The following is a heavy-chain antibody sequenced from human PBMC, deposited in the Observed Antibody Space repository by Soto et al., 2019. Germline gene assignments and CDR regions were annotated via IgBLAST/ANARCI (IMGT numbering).Heavy chain of an antibody. D-gene: IGHD3-3*01. V-gene: IGHV3-66*01. J-gene: IGHJ4*02. CDR2: IYSGGST. CDR1: GFTVSSNY. Sequence: GGSLRLSCAASGFTVSSNYMSWVRQAPGKGLEWVSVIYSGGSTYYADSVKGRLTISRDNSKNTLYLQMNSLRAEDTAVYYCARAPRPLYDFWSGYQFDYWGQGTLVTVSS. CDR3: ARAPRPLYDFWSGYQFDY.